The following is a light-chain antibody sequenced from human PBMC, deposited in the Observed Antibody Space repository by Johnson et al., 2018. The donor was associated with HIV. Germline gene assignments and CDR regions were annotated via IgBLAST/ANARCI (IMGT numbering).Light chain of an antibody. J-gene: IGLJ1*01. V-gene: IGLV1-51*01. Sequence: QAVLKQPPSVSAAPGQTVTISCSGSSSNVGSSFVSWYRQVPGTAPKLLIYDNNKRPSGIPDRFSGSKSGTSATLAITALPTGDEADYYCGTWDSSLSAYVFGTGTKVTVL. CDR1: SSNVGSSF. CDR2: DNN. CDR3: GTWDSSLSAYV.